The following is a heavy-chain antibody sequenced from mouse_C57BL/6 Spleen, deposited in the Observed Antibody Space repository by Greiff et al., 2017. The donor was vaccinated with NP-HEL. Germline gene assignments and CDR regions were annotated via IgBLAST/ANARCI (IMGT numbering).Heavy chain of an antibody. Sequence: EVQLVESGGGLVKPGGSLKLSCAASGFTFSSYAMSWVRQTPEKRLEWVATISDGGSYTYYPDNVKGRFTISRDNTKNNLYLQMSHLKSEDTAMYYCARDRHSYGRNAMDYWGQGTSVTVSA. CDR2: ISDGGSYT. CDR3: ARDRHSYGRNAMDY. D-gene: IGHD1-1*01. V-gene: IGHV5-4*01. J-gene: IGHJ4*01. CDR1: GFTFSSYA.